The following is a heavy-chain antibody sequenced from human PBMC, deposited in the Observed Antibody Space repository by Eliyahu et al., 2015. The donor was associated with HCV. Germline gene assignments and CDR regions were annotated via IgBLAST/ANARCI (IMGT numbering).Heavy chain of an antibody. V-gene: IGHV5-51*01. Sequence: EVQLVQSGAQVKKPGESLKISCQGSGYSFTTFWIGWVRQMPGKGLEWMGFIYPGDSNTRYRPSFQGQVTISADKSNSTAYLQWSSLKASDTAIYYCARRYYGSSTNSMEVWGQGTTVTVSS. CDR1: GYSFTTFW. CDR3: ARRYYGSSTNSMEV. J-gene: IGHJ6*02. CDR2: IYPGDSNT. D-gene: IGHD3-10*01.